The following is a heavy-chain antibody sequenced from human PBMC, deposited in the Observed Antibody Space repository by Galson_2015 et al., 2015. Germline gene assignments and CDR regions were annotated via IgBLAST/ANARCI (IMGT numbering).Heavy chain of an antibody. CDR2: IYYSGST. J-gene: IGHJ4*02. V-gene: IGHV4-31*03. D-gene: IGHD1-26*01. Sequence: TLSLTCTVSGGSISSGGYYWSRIRQHPGKGLEWIGYIYYSGSTYYNPSLKSRVTISVDTSKNQFSLKLSSVTAADTAVYYCARLRMWELLLVGFDYWGQGTLVTVSS. CDR1: GGSISSGGYY. CDR3: ARLRMWELLLVGFDY.